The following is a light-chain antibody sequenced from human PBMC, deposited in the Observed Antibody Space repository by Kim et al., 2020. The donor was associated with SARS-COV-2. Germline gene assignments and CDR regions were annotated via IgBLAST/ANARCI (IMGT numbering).Light chain of an antibody. Sequence: SSELTQDPAVSVALGQTVTITCQGDSLRGFYASWYQQKPGQAPVLVVYGRNSRPSGIPDRFSASSSGNSASLTITGTQAGDEADYYCNSRDSNDNVAFGG. CDR1: SLRGFY. J-gene: IGLJ2*01. V-gene: IGLV3-19*01. CDR3: NSRDSNDNVA. CDR2: GRN.